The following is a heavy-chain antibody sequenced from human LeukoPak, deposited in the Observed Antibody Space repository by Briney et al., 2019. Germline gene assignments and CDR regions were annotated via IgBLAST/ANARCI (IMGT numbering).Heavy chain of an antibody. V-gene: IGHV1-2*02. J-gene: IGHJ4*02. CDR1: GYTFTGYY. CDR2: INPNSGGT. D-gene: IGHD3-9*01. CDR3: GRDYYDILTGKGNFDY. Sequence: ASVKVSCKASGYTFTGYYMHWVRQAPGQGLEWMGWINPNSGGTNYAQKFQGRVTMTRDTSISTAYMELSRLRSDDTAVYYCGRDYYDILTGKGNFDYWGQGTLVTVSS.